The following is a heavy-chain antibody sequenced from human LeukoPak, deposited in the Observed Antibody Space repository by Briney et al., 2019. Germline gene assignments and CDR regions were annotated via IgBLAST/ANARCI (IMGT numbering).Heavy chain of an antibody. CDR2: FDPEDGET. J-gene: IGHJ4*02. CDR3: ARDLPLRFLDY. Sequence: ASVKVSCKVSGYTLTELSMHWMRQAPGKGLEWMGGFDPEDGETIYAQKFQGRVTMTRDTSTSTVYMELSSLRSEDTAVYYCARDLPLRFLDYWGQGTLVTVSS. D-gene: IGHD3-3*01. CDR1: GYTLTELS. V-gene: IGHV1-24*01.